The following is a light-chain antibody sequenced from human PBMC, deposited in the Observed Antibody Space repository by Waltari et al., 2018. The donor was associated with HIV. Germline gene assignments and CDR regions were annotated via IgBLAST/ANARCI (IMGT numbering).Light chain of an antibody. Sequence: DIVMTQSPDSLVVSLGERSPINCKSSPSVLYTSNNKNYLAWFQQKPGQPPKLLIYWASTRESGVPDRFTGSGSGTDFTLTISSLQAEDVAVYYCQQYYSISSVTFGQGTKLEIK. V-gene: IGKV4-1*01. CDR3: QQYYSISSVT. CDR2: WAS. J-gene: IGKJ2*01. CDR1: PSVLYTSNNKNY.